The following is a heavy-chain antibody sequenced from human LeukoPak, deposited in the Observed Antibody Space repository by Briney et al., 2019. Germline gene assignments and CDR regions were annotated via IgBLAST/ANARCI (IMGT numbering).Heavy chain of an antibody. Sequence: ASVKVSCKASGYTFTSYAMHWVRQAPGQRLEWMGWINAGNGSTKYSQKFQGRVTITRDTSASTAYMELSSLRSEDTAVYYCARVIAAAGTAGFDPWGQGTLVTVSS. D-gene: IGHD6-13*01. CDR2: INAGNGST. J-gene: IGHJ5*02. CDR3: ARVIAAAGTAGFDP. CDR1: GYTFTSYA. V-gene: IGHV1-3*01.